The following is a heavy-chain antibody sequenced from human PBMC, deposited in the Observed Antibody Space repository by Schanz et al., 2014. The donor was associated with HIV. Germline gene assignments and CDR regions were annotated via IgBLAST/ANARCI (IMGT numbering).Heavy chain of an antibody. CDR3: AKGPNKFGSGTSD. CDR2: ISYDGNTK. V-gene: IGHV3-30*18. CDR1: GFTFSNAW. D-gene: IGHD3-10*01. J-gene: IGHJ4*02. Sequence: QVQMVESGGGVVQPGGSLRLSCAASGFTFSNAWMSWVRQAPGKGLEWVALISYDGNTKYYADSVKGRFSISRDNSKNTLFLQMNRLRAEDTAVYYCAKGPNKFGSGTSDWGQGTLVTVSS.